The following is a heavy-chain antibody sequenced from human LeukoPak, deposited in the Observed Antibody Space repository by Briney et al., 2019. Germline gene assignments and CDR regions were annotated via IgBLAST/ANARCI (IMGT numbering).Heavy chain of an antibody. CDR2: IRSKANSYAT. J-gene: IGHJ4*02. V-gene: IGHV3-73*01. Sequence: GGSLRLSCAASGFTFSGSAMHWVRQASGEGLEWVGRIRSKANSYATAYAASVKGRFTISRDDSENTAYLQMNSLKTEDTAVYYCTSTYYYDSSGNRNDYWGQGTLVTVSS. CDR3: TSTYYYDSSGNRNDY. CDR1: GFTFSGSA. D-gene: IGHD3-22*01.